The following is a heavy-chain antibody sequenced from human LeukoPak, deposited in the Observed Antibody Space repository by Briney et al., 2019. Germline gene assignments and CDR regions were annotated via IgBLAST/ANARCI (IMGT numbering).Heavy chain of an antibody. Sequence: GGSLRLSCAVSGITLSNYGMSWVRQAPGEGLEWVAGIRGSGGSTNYADSVKGRFTISRDNPKNTLYLQMNSLRDEDTAVYFCAKRGVVIRVILVGFHKEAYYFDSWGQGALVTVSS. CDR2: IRGSGGST. J-gene: IGHJ4*02. D-gene: IGHD3-10*01. V-gene: IGHV3-23*01. CDR1: GITLSNYG. CDR3: AKRGVVIRVILVGFHKEAYYFDS.